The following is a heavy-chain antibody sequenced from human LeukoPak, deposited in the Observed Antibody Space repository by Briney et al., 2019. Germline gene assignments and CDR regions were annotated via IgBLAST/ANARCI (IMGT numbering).Heavy chain of an antibody. J-gene: IGHJ4*02. Sequence: GGSQRLSCAASGFTFSSYSMNWVRQAPGKGLKWVSSISSSSSYIYYADSVKGRFTISRDNAKNSLYLQMNSLRAEDTAVYYCAKLSPHNSDYWGQGTLVTVSS. D-gene: IGHD1-1*01. CDR1: GFTFSSYS. CDR3: AKLSPHNSDY. CDR2: ISSSSSYI. V-gene: IGHV3-21*01.